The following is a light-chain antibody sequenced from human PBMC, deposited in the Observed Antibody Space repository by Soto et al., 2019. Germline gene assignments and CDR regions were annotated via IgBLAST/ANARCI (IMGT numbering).Light chain of an antibody. V-gene: IGKV1-9*01. Sequence: DIQLTQSPSFLSPSIGESVTITCRASQVISTSLAWYQVKPGKAPKLLIYEVSSRFSGVPDRFSGSGSGTDFTLKISRVEAEDVGVHYCMQDAQDPQNTFGQGTRLENK. CDR1: QVISTS. CDR3: MQDAQDPQNT. J-gene: IGKJ5*01. CDR2: EVS.